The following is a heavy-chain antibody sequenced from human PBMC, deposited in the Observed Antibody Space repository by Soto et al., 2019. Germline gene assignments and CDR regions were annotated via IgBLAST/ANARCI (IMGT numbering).Heavy chain of an antibody. J-gene: IGHJ6*02. CDR3: ARDHLILPAHDFFYGSDV. CDR1: GFIFSMYS. D-gene: IGHD2-21*02. Sequence: DVKLVESGGGMVQPGDSLRLSCEVSGFIFSMYSMSWVRQTPGKGLEWVAKIPQDGVDGHYADAVKGRFTISRDNGKNSISLQMNNLRAEDTAVYYCARDHLILPAHDFFYGSDVWGRGATVTVSS. V-gene: IGHV3-7*03. CDR2: IPQDGVDG.